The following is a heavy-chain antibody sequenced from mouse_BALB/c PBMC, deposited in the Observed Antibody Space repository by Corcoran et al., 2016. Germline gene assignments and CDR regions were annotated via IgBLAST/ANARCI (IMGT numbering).Heavy chain of an antibody. J-gene: IGHJ3*01. D-gene: IGHD2-4*01. CDR1: GYTFTEYT. CDR2: INPNNGGT. Sequence: EVQLQQSGPELVKPGASVKISCKTSGYTFTEYTMHWVKQSHGKSLAWIGGINPNNGGTSYNQKFKGKATLTVDKSSSTAYMELRSLTSEDSAVYYCARGITTRCAYWGQGTLVTVSA. V-gene: IGHV1-18*01. CDR3: ARGITTRCAY.